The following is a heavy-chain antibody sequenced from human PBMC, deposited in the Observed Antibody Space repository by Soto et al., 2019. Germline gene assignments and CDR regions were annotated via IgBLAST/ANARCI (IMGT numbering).Heavy chain of an antibody. CDR1: GFTFNSYW. J-gene: IGHJ4*02. Sequence: EVQLVESGGGLVQPGGSLRLSCVASGFTFNSYWMHWVRQAPGKGLVWVSRINSDGSTTSYADSVKGRFTISRDNAKDTLYLRMNSLRAEDTAVYYCARVATGKWYFDDWGQGTLVTVSS. CDR3: ARVATGKWYFDD. D-gene: IGHD2-15*01. V-gene: IGHV3-74*01. CDR2: INSDGSTT.